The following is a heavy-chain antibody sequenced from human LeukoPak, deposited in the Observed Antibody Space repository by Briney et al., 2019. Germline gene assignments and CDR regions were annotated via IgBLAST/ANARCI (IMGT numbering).Heavy chain of an antibody. D-gene: IGHD2-2*01. CDR3: ARSYPDYYYGMDV. V-gene: IGHV1-2*02. Sequence: GASVKVSCKASGYTFTGYYMHWVRQAPGQGLERMGWINPNSGGTNYAQKFQGRVTMTRDTSISTAYMELSRLRSDDTAVYYCARSYPDYYYGMDVWGQGTTVTVSS. J-gene: IGHJ6*02. CDR2: INPNSGGT. CDR1: GYTFTGYY.